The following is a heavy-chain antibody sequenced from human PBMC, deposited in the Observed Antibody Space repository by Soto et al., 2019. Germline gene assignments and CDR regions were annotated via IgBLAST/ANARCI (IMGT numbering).Heavy chain of an antibody. D-gene: IGHD1-26*01. V-gene: IGHV1-69*02. Sequence: QVQLVQSGAEVKKPGSSVKVSCKASGGTFSSYTISWVRQAPGQGLEWMGRIIPILGIANYAQKFQGRVTITADKSTSTAYMELSSLRAEDTALYYCARAPGTWDFDLWGRGTLVTVSS. J-gene: IGHJ2*01. CDR3: ARAPGTWDFDL. CDR1: GGTFSSYT. CDR2: IIPILGIA.